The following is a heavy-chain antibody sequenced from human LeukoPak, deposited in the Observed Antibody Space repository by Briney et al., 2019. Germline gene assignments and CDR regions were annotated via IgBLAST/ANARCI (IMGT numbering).Heavy chain of an antibody. CDR2: INYSGTT. D-gene: IGHD3-22*01. CDR3: AIDGAYYYDSSGYYSGY. V-gene: IGHV4-30-4*08. Sequence: SETLSLTCTVSGGSISSGDYYWSWIRQPPGKGLEWIGYINYSGTTYYNPSLKSRITISVDTSKSQFSLRLTSVTAADTAVYYCAIDGAYYYDSSGYYSGYWGQGTLVTVSS. CDR1: GGSISSGDYY. J-gene: IGHJ4*02.